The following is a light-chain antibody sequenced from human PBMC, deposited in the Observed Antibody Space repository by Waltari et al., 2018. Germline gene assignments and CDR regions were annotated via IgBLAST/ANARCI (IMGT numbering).Light chain of an antibody. V-gene: IGKV1-39*01. CDR1: QSIRTY. CDR2: GAS. Sequence: DIQMTQSPSSLSASVGARVTISCRTSQSIRTYLNWYQQKPGKAPKLLIYGASSLQSGVALRFSGSGSGTDFTLTISSLQPEDFAAYYCQQSLSAPWTFGQGTKVEIQ. CDR3: QQSLSAPWT. J-gene: IGKJ1*01.